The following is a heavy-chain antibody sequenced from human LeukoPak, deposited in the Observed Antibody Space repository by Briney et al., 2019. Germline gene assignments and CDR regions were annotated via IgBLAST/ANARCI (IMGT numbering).Heavy chain of an antibody. V-gene: IGHV1-18*04. J-gene: IGHJ4*02. CDR3: ARDYLDTAMVEFDY. D-gene: IGHD5-18*01. CDR2: ISAYNGNT. Sequence: GASVKVSCKASGYTFTSYGISWVRQAPGQGLEWMGWISAYNGNTNYAQKLQGRVTMTTDTSTSTAYMELRSLRSDDTAVYYCARDYLDTAMVEFDYWGLGTLVTVSS. CDR1: GYTFTSYG.